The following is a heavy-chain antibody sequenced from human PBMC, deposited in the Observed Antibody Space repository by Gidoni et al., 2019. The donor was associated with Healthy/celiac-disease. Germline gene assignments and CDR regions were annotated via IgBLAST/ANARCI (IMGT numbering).Heavy chain of an antibody. J-gene: IGHJ3*02. CDR1: GFTFSSYS. D-gene: IGHD3-22*01. CDR3: ARDQSYYYDSSGYYHDAFDI. Sequence: EVQLVESGGGLVKPGGSLRLSCAASGFTFSSYSMNWVRQAPGKGLEWGSSISSSSSYIYYADSVKGRFTISRDNAKNSLYLQMNSLRAEDTAVYYCARDQSYYYDSSGYYHDAFDIWGQGTMVTVSS. V-gene: IGHV3-21*01. CDR2: ISSSSSYI.